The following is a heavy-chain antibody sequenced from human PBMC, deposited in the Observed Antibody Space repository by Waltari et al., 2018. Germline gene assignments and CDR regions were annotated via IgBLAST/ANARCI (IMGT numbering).Heavy chain of an antibody. CDR2: VIPSFGTA. J-gene: IGHJ4*02. Sequence: QVQLVQSGAEVKKPGSSVKVSCKASGGTFSSYAISWVRQAPGQGLEGRGGVIPSFGTANYEQKYQGRVTITADESTSTAYMELSSLRSEDTAVYYCAREGYCSGGSCYSGYVDYWGQGTLVTVSS. D-gene: IGHD2-15*01. CDR3: AREGYCSGGSCYSGYVDY. CDR1: GGTFSSYA. V-gene: IGHV1-69*12.